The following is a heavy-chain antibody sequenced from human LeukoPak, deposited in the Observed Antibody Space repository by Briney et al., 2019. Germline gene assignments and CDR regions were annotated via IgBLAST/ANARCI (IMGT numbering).Heavy chain of an antibody. CDR3: AKSVTYGFAYYYFDL. CDR2: ISGSGGST. J-gene: IGHJ2*01. CDR1: GFTFDSYA. V-gene: IGHV3-23*01. Sequence: GGSLRLSCAASGFTFDSYAMSWVRQAPGKGLEWVSGISGSGGSTFYADSVKGRFTISRDNSKNTLHVQMNTLGAEDTAVYYCAKSVTYGFAYYYFDLWGRGTPVTVSS. D-gene: IGHD3-10*01.